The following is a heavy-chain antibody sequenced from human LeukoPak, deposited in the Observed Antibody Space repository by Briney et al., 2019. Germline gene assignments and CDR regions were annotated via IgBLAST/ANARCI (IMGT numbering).Heavy chain of an antibody. Sequence: SETLSLTCIVSGGSINSSSYYWGWIRQPPGKGLEWIGEIYHSGSTNYNPSLKSRVTISVDKSKNQFSLKLSSVTAADTAVYYCARAPIQLWLVAGNWFDPWGQGTLVTVSS. CDR3: ARAPIQLWLVAGNWFDP. CDR2: IYHSGST. J-gene: IGHJ5*02. CDR1: GGSINSSSYY. D-gene: IGHD5-18*01. V-gene: IGHV4-39*07.